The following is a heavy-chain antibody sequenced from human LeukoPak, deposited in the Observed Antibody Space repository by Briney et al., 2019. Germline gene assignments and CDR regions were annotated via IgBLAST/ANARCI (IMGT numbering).Heavy chain of an antibody. CDR1: GGSFSGYY. CDR3: ASGAYYDFSGFDP. CDR2: INHSGST. Sequence: PSETLSLTCAVYGGSFSGYYWSWIRQPPGKGLEWIGEINHSGSTNYNPSLKSRVTISVDTSKNQFSLKLSSVTAADTAVYYCASGAYYDFSGFDPWGQGTLVTVSS. J-gene: IGHJ5*02. D-gene: IGHD3-3*01. V-gene: IGHV4-34*01.